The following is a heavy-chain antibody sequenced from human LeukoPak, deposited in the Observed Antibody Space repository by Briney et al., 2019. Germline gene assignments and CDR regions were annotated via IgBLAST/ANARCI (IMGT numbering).Heavy chain of an antibody. V-gene: IGHV1-69*06. CDR2: IIPIFGTA. J-gene: IGHJ4*02. CDR3: ASSYDFWSGRGY. CDR1: GGTFSSYA. Sequence: ASVKVSCKASGGTFSSYAISWVRQAPGQGLEWMGGIIPIFGTANYAQKFQGRVTITADKSTSTAYMELSSLRSEDTAVYYCASSYDFWSGRGYWGQGTLVTVSS. D-gene: IGHD3-3*01.